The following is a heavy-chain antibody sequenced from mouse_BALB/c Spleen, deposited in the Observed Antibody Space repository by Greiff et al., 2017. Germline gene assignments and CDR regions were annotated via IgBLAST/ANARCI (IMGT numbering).Heavy chain of an antibody. CDR1: GFTFTDYY. V-gene: IGHV7-3*02. CDR2: IRNKANGYTT. J-gene: IGHJ4*01. D-gene: IGHD4-1*01. CDR3: ARDGWDDAMDY. Sequence: EVQLVESGGGLVQPGGSLRLSCATSGFTFTDYYMSWVRQPPGKALEWLGFIRNKANGYTTEYSASVKGRFTISRDNSQSILYLQMNTLRAEDSATYYCARDGWDDAMDYWGQGTSVTVSS.